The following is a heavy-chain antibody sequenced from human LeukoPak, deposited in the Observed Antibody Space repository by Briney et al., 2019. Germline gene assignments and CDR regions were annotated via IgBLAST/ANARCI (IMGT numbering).Heavy chain of an antibody. Sequence: VGSLRLSSAASVFTFSIYSMNWVPQGPGKGRGWGSVIYNGSRTYYGGRTYYADSVKGRCTISRDNSKNRLYLQMKTTRAEDTAVYYCARIVGAIGGGPDNRFDSWGQGTMLTVSP. CDR1: VFTFSIYS. CDR3: ARIVGAIGGGPDNRFDS. D-gene: IGHD1-26*01. J-gene: IGHJ5*01. V-gene: IGHV3-NL1*01. CDR2: IYNGSRTYYGGRT.